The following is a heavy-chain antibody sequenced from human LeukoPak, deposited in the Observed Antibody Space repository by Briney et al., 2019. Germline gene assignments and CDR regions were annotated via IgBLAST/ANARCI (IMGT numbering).Heavy chain of an antibody. CDR2: MNPNSGNT. CDR1: GYTFTSYD. CDR3: ARGPYCSSTSCYNPAVFDP. D-gene: IGHD2-2*02. J-gene: IGHJ5*02. Sequence: ASVKVSCKASGYTFTSYDINWVREATGQGLEWMGWMNPNSGNTGYAQEFQGRVTITRNTSISTAYMELSSLRSEDTAVYYCARGPYCSSTSCYNPAVFDPWGQGTLVTVSS. V-gene: IGHV1-8*03.